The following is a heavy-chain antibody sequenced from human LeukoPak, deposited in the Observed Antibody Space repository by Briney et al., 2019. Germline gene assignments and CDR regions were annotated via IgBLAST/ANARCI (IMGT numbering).Heavy chain of an antibody. CDR3: ARETGIVPGIAAAALYYYYGMDV. J-gene: IGHJ6*02. CDR1: GYTFTSYY. V-gene: IGHV1-46*01. D-gene: IGHD6-13*01. CDR2: INPSGGST. Sequence: ASVKVSCKASGYTFTSYYMHWVRQAPGQGLEWMGIINPSGGSTSYAQKFQGRVTMTRDTSTSTVYMELSSLRSEDTAVYYCARETGIVPGIAAAALYYYYGMDVWGQGTTVTVSS.